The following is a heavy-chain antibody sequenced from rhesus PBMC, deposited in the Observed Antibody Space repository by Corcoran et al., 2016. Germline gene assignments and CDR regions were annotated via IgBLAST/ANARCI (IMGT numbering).Heavy chain of an antibody. CDR3: ARGGGSTYFDY. V-gene: IGHV4-160*01. CDR2: IRRGGST. J-gene: IGHJ4*01. D-gene: IGHD4-29*01. Sequence: QVQLQQWGERLVQPSENLSLTCAVYGGSISSNYWSWIRQPPGKGREWIGRIRRGGSTNANPSLKIRVTISIDTSKNQCSLKLRSVTAADTAVYYCARGGGSTYFDYWGQGVLVTVSS. CDR1: GGSISSNY.